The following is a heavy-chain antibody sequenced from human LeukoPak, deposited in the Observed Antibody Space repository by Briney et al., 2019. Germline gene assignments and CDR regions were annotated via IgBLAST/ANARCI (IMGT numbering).Heavy chain of an antibody. CDR1: GFTFSSYA. D-gene: IGHD6-6*01. CDR3: AKDGDIYSSSSRDY. V-gene: IGHV3-23*01. CDR2: ISGSGGST. Sequence: GRSLRLSCAASGFTFSSYAMSWVRQAPGKGLEWVSAISGSGGSTYYADSVKGRFTISRDNSKNTLYLQMNSLRAEDTAVYYCAKDGDIYSSSSRDYWGQGTLVTVSS. J-gene: IGHJ4*02.